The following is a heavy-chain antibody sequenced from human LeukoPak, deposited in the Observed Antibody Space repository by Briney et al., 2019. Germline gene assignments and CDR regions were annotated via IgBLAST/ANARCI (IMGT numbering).Heavy chain of an antibody. D-gene: IGHD1-26*01. CDR3: ARDEEGGSYPLDY. Sequence: GGSLRLSCAASGLTFDDYGMSWVRQAPGKGLEWVSGINWNGGSTGYADSVKGRFTISRDNAKNSLYQQMNSLRAEDTALYYCARDEEGGSYPLDYWGQGTLVTVSS. CDR2: INWNGGST. CDR1: GLTFDDYG. V-gene: IGHV3-20*04. J-gene: IGHJ4*02.